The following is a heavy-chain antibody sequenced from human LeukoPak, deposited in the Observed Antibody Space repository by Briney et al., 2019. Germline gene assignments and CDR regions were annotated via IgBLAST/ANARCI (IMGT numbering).Heavy chain of an antibody. D-gene: IGHD3-16*02. V-gene: IGHV1-18*04. CDR3: ARADTVRLGELSHFDY. J-gene: IGHJ4*02. CDR2: ISAYNGNT. Sequence: GASVKVSCKASGYTFTSYYMHWVRQAPGQGLEWMGWISAYNGNTNYAQKLQGRVTMTTDTSTSTAYMELRTLRSDDTAVYYCARADTVRLGELSHFDYWGQGTLVTVSS. CDR1: GYTFTSYY.